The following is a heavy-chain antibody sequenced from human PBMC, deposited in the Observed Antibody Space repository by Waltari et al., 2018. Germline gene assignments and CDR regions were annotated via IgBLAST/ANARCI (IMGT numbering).Heavy chain of an antibody. D-gene: IGHD3-16*01. CDR3: ARDLAGGMSS. CDR2: IYSAGTT. Sequence: EVQLVESGGGLIQPGGSLRLSCAASGLTVSTNYMTWVRQAPGKGLEWVSVIYSAGTTYYADSVKGRFTISRDNSKNMVFLQMNSLRAEDTAVYFCARDLAGGMSSWGQGTLITVSS. J-gene: IGHJ4*02. V-gene: IGHV3-53*01. CDR1: GLTVSTNY.